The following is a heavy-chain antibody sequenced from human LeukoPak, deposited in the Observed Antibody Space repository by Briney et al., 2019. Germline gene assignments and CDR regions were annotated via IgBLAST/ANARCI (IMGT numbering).Heavy chain of an antibody. CDR3: ARSRERICTNPPCYVDLQAT. D-gene: IGHD2-8*01. J-gene: IGHJ4*02. CDR1: GGSISSGSYY. Sequence: PSETLSLTRTVSGGSISSGSYYWTWIRQPAGKGLEWIGRIYITESANYNSSLESRVTILVDTSKNQLSLKLSSVTAADTAIYYCARSRERICTNPPCYVDLQATWGQGALVTVSP. CDR2: IYITESA. V-gene: IGHV4-61*02.